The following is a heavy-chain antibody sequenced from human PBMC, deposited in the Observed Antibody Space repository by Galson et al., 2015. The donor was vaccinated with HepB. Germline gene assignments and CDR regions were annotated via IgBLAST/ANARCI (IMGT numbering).Heavy chain of an antibody. Sequence: SVKVSCKASGFTFTSSAVQWVRQARGQRLEWIGWIVVVSGNTNYAQKFQERVTITRDMSTSTAYMELSSLRSEDTAVYYCAADILSIYYYGMDVWGQGTTVTVSS. CDR3: AADILSIYYYGMDV. CDR2: IVVVSGNT. V-gene: IGHV1-58*01. CDR1: GFTFTSSA. J-gene: IGHJ6*02. D-gene: IGHD6-6*01.